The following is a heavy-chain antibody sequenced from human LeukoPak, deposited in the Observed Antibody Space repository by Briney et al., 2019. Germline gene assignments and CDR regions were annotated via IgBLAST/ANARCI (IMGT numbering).Heavy chain of an antibody. J-gene: IGHJ4*02. Sequence: GGSMRLSCAAYGFFFTNYAVSWVRQAPGKGLEWVSAIRGSGGGTYYADSVKGRFTISRDHPMDPLYLQIVSVKEQDAGLRYCARAAIGVVGYFDYWGQGTLVSVSS. CDR2: IRGSGGGT. D-gene: IGHD6-19*01. CDR1: GFFFTNYA. CDR3: ARAAIGVVGYFDY. V-gene: IGHV3-23*01.